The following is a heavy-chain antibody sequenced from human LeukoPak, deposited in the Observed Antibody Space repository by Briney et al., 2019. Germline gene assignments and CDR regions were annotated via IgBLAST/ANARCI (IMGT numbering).Heavy chain of an antibody. CDR3: AKDHELRDSSSSGWYRFDP. Sequence: GRSLRLSCAASGFTFDDYAMHWVRQAPGKGLEWVSGISWNSGSIGYADSVKGRFTISRDSSKNTVYLQMNSLRAEDTAVYYCAKDHELRDSSSSGWYRFDPWGQGTLVTVSS. V-gene: IGHV3-9*01. J-gene: IGHJ5*02. CDR1: GFTFDDYA. D-gene: IGHD6-19*01. CDR2: ISWNSGSI.